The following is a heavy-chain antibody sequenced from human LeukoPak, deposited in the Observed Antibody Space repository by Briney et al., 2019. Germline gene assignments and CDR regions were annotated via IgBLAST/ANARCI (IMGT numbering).Heavy chain of an antibody. Sequence: SETLSLTCTVSGDSISSSNYYWGWIRQPAGKGLEWIGRIYTSGSTNYNPSLKSRVTMSVDTSKNQFSLKLSSVTAADTAVYYCAREAYYYDSSGQNTLGYWGQGTLVTVSS. V-gene: IGHV4-61*02. CDR3: AREAYYYDSSGQNTLGY. D-gene: IGHD3-22*01. J-gene: IGHJ4*02. CDR2: IYTSGST. CDR1: GDSISSSNYY.